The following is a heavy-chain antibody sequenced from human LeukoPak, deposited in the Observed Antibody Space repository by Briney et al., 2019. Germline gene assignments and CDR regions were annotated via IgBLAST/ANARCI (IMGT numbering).Heavy chain of an antibody. CDR1: GFTSSTYS. Sequence: GGSLRLSCAASGFTSSTYSMNWVRQAPGKGLEWVSSISSSSTDIYYGDSVKGRFAISRDNAKNSLYLQMNSLRAEDTAVYYCASSRRYYYYYMDVWGKGTTVTVSS. CDR3: ASSRRYYYYYMDV. CDR2: ISSSSTDI. J-gene: IGHJ6*03. V-gene: IGHV3-21*01.